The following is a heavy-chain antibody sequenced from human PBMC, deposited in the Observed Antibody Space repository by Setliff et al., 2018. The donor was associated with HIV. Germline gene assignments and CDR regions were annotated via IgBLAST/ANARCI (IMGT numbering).Heavy chain of an antibody. CDR3: ARHAAGPDGPFDY. CDR2: VYHTGST. Sequence: PSETLSLTCGVSGYSMSSGYYWGWIRQPPGKGLEWIGNVYHTGSTYYNLSLKSRVTISVDTSKNQFSLKLSSVIAADTAVYYCARHAAGPDGPFDYWGQGTLVTVSS. CDR1: GYSMSSGYY. J-gene: IGHJ4*02. V-gene: IGHV4-38-2*01. D-gene: IGHD2-2*01.